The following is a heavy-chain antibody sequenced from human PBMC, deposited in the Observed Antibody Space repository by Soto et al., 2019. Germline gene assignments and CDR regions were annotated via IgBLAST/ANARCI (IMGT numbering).Heavy chain of an antibody. V-gene: IGHV4-31*03. CDR3: ARSTPIVVVRNDAFDI. D-gene: IGHD2-15*01. CDR2: IYYSGST. CDR1: GGSISSGGYY. Sequence: SETLSLTCTVSGGSISSGGYYWSWIRQHPGKGLEWIGYIYYSGSTYYNPSLKSRVTISVDTSKNQFSLKLSSVTAADTAVYYCARSTPIVVVRNDAFDIWGQGTMVTVSS. J-gene: IGHJ3*02.